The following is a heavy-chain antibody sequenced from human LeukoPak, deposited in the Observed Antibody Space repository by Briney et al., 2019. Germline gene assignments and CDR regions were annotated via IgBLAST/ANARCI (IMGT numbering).Heavy chain of an antibody. J-gene: IGHJ6*02. CDR2: ISYDGSNK. Sequence: GGSLRLSCAASGFTFSSYAMHWVRQAPGKGLEWVAVISYDGSNKYYADSVKGRFTISRDNSKNTLYLQMNSLRAEDTAVYYCARVAMTTVTWKAYYYYYGMDVWGQGTTVTVSS. D-gene: IGHD4-17*01. CDR3: ARVAMTTVTWKAYYYYYGMDV. CDR1: GFTFSSYA. V-gene: IGHV3-30-3*01.